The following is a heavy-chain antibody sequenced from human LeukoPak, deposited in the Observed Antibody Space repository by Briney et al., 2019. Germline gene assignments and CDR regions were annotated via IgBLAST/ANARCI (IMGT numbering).Heavy chain of an antibody. Sequence: GGSLRLSCAASGFTFSSYSMNWVRQAPGKGLEWVSSISSSSSYIYYADSVKGRFTISRDNAKNSLYLQMNSLRAEDTALYYCAKGVYYDSSGYYDYWGQGTLVTVSS. CDR2: ISSSSSYI. CDR1: GFTFSSYS. CDR3: AKGVYYDSSGYYDY. D-gene: IGHD3-22*01. J-gene: IGHJ4*02. V-gene: IGHV3-21*04.